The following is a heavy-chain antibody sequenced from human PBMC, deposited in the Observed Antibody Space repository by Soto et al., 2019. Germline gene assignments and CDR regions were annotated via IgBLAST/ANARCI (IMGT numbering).Heavy chain of an antibody. V-gene: IGHV3-23*01. CDR3: AKARGAMVRGAAFYFDY. J-gene: IGHJ4*02. CDR2: ITGSGGST. CDR1: GFTFTIYA. D-gene: IGHD3-10*01. Sequence: VGSLRLSGAASGFTFTIYAMSWVRQAPGKGLEWVSAITGSGGSTYYADSVKGRFTISRDNSKNTLYLQMNSLRAEDTAVYYCAKARGAMVRGAAFYFDYWGQGTLVTVSS.